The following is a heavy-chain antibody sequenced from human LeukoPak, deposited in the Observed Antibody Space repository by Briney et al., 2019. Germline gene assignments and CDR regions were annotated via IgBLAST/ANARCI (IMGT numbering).Heavy chain of an antibody. CDR1: GYTFTSYD. Sequence: ASVKVFCKASGYTFTSYDINWVRQATGQGLEWMGWMNPNSGNTGYAQKFQGRVTMTRNTSISTAYMELSSLRSEDTAVYYCARHSYDSSGYIPGDYWGQGTLVTVSS. CDR2: MNPNSGNT. J-gene: IGHJ4*02. D-gene: IGHD3-22*01. CDR3: ARHSYDSSGYIPGDY. V-gene: IGHV1-8*01.